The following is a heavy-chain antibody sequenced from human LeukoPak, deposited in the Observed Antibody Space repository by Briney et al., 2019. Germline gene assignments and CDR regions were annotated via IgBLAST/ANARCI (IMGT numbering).Heavy chain of an antibody. J-gene: IGHJ4*02. CDR2: IYTSGST. D-gene: IGHD3-10*01. CDR3: ARHAPYYYGSGSLVY. V-gene: IGHV4-4*09. CDR1: GFSISSYY. Sequence: SETLSLTCTVSGFSISSYYWSWIRQPPGKGLEWIGYIYTSGSTNYNPSLKSRVTISVDTSKNQFSLKLSSVTAADTAVYYCARHAPYYYGSGSLVYWGQGTLVTVSS.